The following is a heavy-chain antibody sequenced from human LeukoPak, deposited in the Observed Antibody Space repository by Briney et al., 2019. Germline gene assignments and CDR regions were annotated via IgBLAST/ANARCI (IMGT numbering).Heavy chain of an antibody. D-gene: IGHD3-22*01. Sequence: EASVKVSCKASGGTFSSYAISWVRQAPGQGLEWMGGIIPIFGTANYAQKFQGRVTITADKSTSTAYMELSSLRSEDTAVYYCARVHYDSSGYYIYYYYMDVWGKGTTVTVSS. J-gene: IGHJ6*03. V-gene: IGHV1-69*06. CDR2: IIPIFGTA. CDR3: ARVHYDSSGYYIYYYYMDV. CDR1: GGTFSSYA.